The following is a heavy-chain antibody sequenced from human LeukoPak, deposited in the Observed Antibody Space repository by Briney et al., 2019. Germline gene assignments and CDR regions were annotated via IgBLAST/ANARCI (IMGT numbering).Heavy chain of an antibody. CDR3: AKGPTVPAAIRY. CDR1: GFTFSSSW. CDR2: IQYDGSNK. J-gene: IGHJ4*02. V-gene: IGHV3-30*02. D-gene: IGHD2-2*02. Sequence: GGSLRLSCAASGFTFSSSWMHWVRQAPGKGLEWVAFIQYDGSNKYYADSVKGRFTISRDNSKNTLYLQMNSLRAEDTAVYYCAKGPTVPAAIRYWGQGTLVTVSS.